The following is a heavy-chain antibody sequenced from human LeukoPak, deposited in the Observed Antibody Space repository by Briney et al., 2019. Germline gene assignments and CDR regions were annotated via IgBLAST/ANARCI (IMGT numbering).Heavy chain of an antibody. CDR2: ISAYNGNT. Sequence: ASVKVSCKASGYTFTGYYMHWVRQAPGQGLEWMGWISAYNGNTNYAQKLQGRVTMTTDTSTSTAYMELRSLRSDDTAVYYCARAPISYDFWSGYYHYFDYWGQGTLVTVSS. D-gene: IGHD3-3*01. V-gene: IGHV1-18*04. J-gene: IGHJ4*02. CDR3: ARAPISYDFWSGYYHYFDY. CDR1: GYTFTGYY.